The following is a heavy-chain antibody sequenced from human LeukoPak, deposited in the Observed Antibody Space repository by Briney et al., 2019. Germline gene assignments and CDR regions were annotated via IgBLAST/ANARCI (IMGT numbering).Heavy chain of an antibody. D-gene: IGHD1/OR15-1a*01. V-gene: IGHV5-10-1*01. CDR2: IDPSDSYT. Sequence: GESLKISCKGSEYSFTSYWISWVRQMPGKGLEWMVKIDPSDSYTNYSPSFQGHVTISADKSISTAYLQWSSLKASDTAMYYCARHSQQEPDVFDIWGQGTMVTVSS. CDR3: ARHSQQEPDVFDI. J-gene: IGHJ3*02. CDR1: EYSFTSYW.